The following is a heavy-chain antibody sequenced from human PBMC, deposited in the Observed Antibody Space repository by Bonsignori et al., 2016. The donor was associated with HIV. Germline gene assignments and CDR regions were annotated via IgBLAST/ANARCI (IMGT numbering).Heavy chain of an antibody. J-gene: IGHJ6*03. Sequence: VRQMPGKGLEWMGIIYPGDSDTRYSPSFQGQVTISADKSISTAYLQWSSLKASDTAMYYCARRRRDGYRRAYYYYMDVWGKGTTVTVSS. CDR3: ARRRRDGYRRAYYYYMDV. D-gene: IGHD5-24*01. CDR2: IYPGDSDT. V-gene: IGHV5-51*01.